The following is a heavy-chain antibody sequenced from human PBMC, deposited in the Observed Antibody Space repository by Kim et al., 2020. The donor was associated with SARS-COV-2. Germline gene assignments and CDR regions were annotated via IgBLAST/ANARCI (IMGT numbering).Heavy chain of an antibody. V-gene: IGHV3-13*01. Sequence: GGSLRLSCAASGFTFSSYDMHWVRQATGKGLEWVSAIGTAGDTYYPGSVKGRFTISRENAKNSLYLQMNSLRAGDTAVYYCARSIAAAGTGVLYYYYGMDVWGQGTTVTVSS. J-gene: IGHJ6*02. CDR3: ARSIAAAGTGVLYYYYGMDV. CDR1: GFTFSSYD. D-gene: IGHD6-13*01. CDR2: IGTAGDT.